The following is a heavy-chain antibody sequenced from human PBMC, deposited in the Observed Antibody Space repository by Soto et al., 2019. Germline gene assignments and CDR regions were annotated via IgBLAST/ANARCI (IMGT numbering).Heavy chain of an antibody. J-gene: IGHJ4*02. CDR1: GFSLSTRGVG. CDR3: AHRPSGYTYPFNY. D-gene: IGHD5-12*01. CDR2: VYWDDDI. Sequence: QITLKESGPTLVKPTQILTLTCTFSGFSLSTRGVGVGWIRQPPGKALEWLALVYWDDDIWYSPSLKSRLTITNDTSKNPVLLTMTTMHPVDTATYYCAHRPSGYTYPFNYWGQGTLVTVSS. V-gene: IGHV2-5*02.